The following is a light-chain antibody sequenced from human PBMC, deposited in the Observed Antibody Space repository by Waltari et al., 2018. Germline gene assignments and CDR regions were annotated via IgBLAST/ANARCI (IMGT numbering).Light chain of an antibody. CDR2: EDN. J-gene: IGLJ2*01. CDR3: QSYDSSNVV. V-gene: IGLV6-57*02. CDR1: SASIARPN. Sequence: NFMLTQPHSVSESPGKTVTISCPGTSASIARPNVPAYQQRPGRAPTTVIYEDNQRPSGVPDRFSGSIDSSSNSASLTISGLKTEDEADYYCQSYDSSNVVFGGGTKLTVL.